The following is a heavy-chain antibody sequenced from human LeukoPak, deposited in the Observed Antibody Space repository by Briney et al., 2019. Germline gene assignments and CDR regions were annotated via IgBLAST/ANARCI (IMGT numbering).Heavy chain of an antibody. J-gene: IGHJ4*02. CDR3: ARSLFVDTAY. V-gene: IGHV1-8*02. D-gene: IGHD5-18*01. Sequence: ASVKVSCKASGYTFTGYYMHLVRQAPGQGLEWMGWMNPNSGNTGYAQKFQGRVTMTRNTSISTAYMELSSLRSEDTAVYYCARSLFVDTAYWGQGTLVTVSS. CDR1: GYTFTGYY. CDR2: MNPNSGNT.